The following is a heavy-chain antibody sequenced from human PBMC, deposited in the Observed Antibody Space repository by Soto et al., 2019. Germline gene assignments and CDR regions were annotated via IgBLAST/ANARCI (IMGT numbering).Heavy chain of an antibody. CDR1: GFTFSDYY. CDR3: ARVRYYDSGSSINWFDP. V-gene: IGHV3-11*01. D-gene: IGHD3-10*01. J-gene: IGHJ5*02. Sequence: QVQLVESGGGLVKPGGSLRLSCAASGFTFSDYYMTWIRQVPGKGLEWVSYISSSGSTIYYADSVKGRFTISRDNAKNSLYLQMNSLRAEDTAVYYCARVRYYDSGSSINWFDPWGQGTLVTVSS. CDR2: ISSSGSTI.